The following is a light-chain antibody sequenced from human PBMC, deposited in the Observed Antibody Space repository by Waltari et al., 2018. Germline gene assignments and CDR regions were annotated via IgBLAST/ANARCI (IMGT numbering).Light chain of an antibody. CDR1: STNFWGYNL. J-gene: IGLJ1*01. Sequence: QSALTQPASVSGSPGQAITISCTGTSTNFWGYNLLSWYRQYPGKAPELMIFGVSERPSGISNRLSGSKSGNTATLTISGLQAEDEADYYCLSYSGRSDYVFGTGTRV. CDR2: GVS. V-gene: IGLV2-23*02. CDR3: LSYSGRSDYV.